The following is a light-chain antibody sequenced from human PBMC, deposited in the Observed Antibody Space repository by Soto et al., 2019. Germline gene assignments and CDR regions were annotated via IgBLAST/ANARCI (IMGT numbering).Light chain of an antibody. CDR2: DAS. Sequence: DLQMTQSPSTLSASVGDRVTITCRASQSISSWLAWYQQKPGKAPKLLIYDASSLESGVPSRFSGSGSGTEFTLTISSLQPDDFATYYCQQYNSYSLYTFGQGTKREIK. J-gene: IGKJ2*01. CDR1: QSISSW. CDR3: QQYNSYSLYT. V-gene: IGKV1-5*01.